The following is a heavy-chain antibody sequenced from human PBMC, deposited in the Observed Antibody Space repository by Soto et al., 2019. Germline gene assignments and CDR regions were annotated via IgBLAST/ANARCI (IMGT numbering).Heavy chain of an antibody. CDR3: ARGVPRHAFDI. D-gene: IGHD2-2*01. V-gene: IGHV3-21*01. CDR2: ISSSSSYI. CDR1: GFTFSSYS. J-gene: IGHJ3*02. Sequence: GGSLRLSCAASGFTFSSYSMNWVRQAPGKGLEWVSSISSSSSYIYYADSVKGRFTISRDNAKNSLYLQMNSLRAEDTAVYYCARGVPRHAFDIWGQGTMVTVSS.